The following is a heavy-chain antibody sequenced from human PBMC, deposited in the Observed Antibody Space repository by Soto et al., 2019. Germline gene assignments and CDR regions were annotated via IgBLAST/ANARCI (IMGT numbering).Heavy chain of an antibody. Sequence: PGGSLRLSCAASGFTFSSYGMHWVRQAPGKGLEWVAVIWYDGSNKYYADSVKGRFIISRDNSKKTLYLEMNSLRAEDTAVYYCARAGLTTVTGLWNFDSWGQGT. D-gene: IGHD4-17*01. J-gene: IGHJ4*02. CDR2: IWYDGSNK. CDR1: GFTFSSYG. V-gene: IGHV3-33*01. CDR3: ARAGLTTVTGLWNFDS.